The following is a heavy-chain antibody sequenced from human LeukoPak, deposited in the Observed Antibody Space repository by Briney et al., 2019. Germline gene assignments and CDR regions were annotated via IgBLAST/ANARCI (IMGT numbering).Heavy chain of an antibody. V-gene: IGHV4-59*08. Sequence: KPSETLSLTCTVSGGSISSYYWSWIRQPPRKGLEWIAYIHYSGSTNYNPSLKSRVTISVDTSKNQFSLKLTSMTAADTAVYYCARHGTGGVYDYWGQGTVVTVSS. D-gene: IGHD1-1*01. CDR1: GGSISSYY. CDR2: IHYSGST. J-gene: IGHJ4*02. CDR3: ARHGTGGVYDY.